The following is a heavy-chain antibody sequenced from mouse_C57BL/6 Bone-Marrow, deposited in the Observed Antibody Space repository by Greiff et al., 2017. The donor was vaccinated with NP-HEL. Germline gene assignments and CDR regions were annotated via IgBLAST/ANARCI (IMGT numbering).Heavy chain of an antibody. CDR1: GFTFRNYW. D-gene: IGHD4-1*01. CDR2: IRLKSDNYAT. V-gene: IGHV6-3*01. J-gene: IGHJ3*01. Sequence: EVNVVESGGGLVQPGGSMKLSCVASGFTFRNYWMNWVRQSPEKGLEWVAQIRLKSDNYATHYAESVKGRFTISRDDSKSSVYLQMNNLRAEDTGIYYCTKKNWFTFAYWVPGTLVTVSA. CDR3: TKKNWFTFAY.